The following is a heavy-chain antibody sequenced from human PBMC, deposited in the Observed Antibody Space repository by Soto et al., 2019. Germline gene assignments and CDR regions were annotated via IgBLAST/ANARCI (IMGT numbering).Heavy chain of an antibody. V-gene: IGHV1-18*01. CDR3: ARDWFRIDY. CDR1: GYTFTSYG. CDR2: INPYNGNT. Sequence: QVQLVQSGAEVKKPGASVKVSCKASGYTFTSYGISWVRQAPGQGLERMGWINPYNGNTNYAQKLQGRVTMTTDTSTNTAYMELRSLRSDVTAVYYCARDWFRIDYWGQGTLVTVSS. D-gene: IGHD2-15*01. J-gene: IGHJ4*02.